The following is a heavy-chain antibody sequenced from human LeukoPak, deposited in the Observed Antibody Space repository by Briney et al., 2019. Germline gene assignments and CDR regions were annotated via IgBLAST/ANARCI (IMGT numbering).Heavy chain of an antibody. V-gene: IGHV4-59*01. CDR3: ARDDYRGVTNFDP. J-gene: IGHJ5*02. CDR2: ISYTGST. D-gene: IGHD3-10*01. Sequence: SETLSHTCTVSGGSISPYFWSWMRQTPGKGLEWIGYISYTGSTNYNPALKSLVTISVDTSKNQFSLQLTSVTAADTAVYYCARDDYRGVTNFDPWGQGTLVTVSS. CDR1: GGSISPYF.